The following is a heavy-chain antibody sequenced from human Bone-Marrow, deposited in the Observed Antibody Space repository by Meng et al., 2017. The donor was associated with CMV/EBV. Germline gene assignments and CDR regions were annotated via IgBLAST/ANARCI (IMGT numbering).Heavy chain of an antibody. D-gene: IGHD2-21*01. CDR3: ARDPRPIATDPYFDY. CDR2: INQDGSEK. J-gene: IGHJ4*02. CDR1: GFTFRSYW. V-gene: IGHV3-7*01. Sequence: ESLKISCAASGFTFRSYWMTWVRQAPGKGLEWVANINQDGSEKYYVDSVKGRFTISRDNAKNSLYLQMNSLRAEDTAVYYCARDPRPIATDPYFDYWGQGTLVTVSS.